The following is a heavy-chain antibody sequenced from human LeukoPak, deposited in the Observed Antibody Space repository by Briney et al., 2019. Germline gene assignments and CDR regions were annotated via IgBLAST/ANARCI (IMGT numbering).Heavy chain of an antibody. J-gene: IGHJ4*02. CDR2: INPSGGST. CDR3: ARGERWDCGGDCYEGFFDY. D-gene: IGHD2-21*02. Sequence: GASVKVSCKASGYTFTSYYMHWVRQAPGQGLEWMGIINPSGGSTSYAQKFQGRVTMTRDTSTSTVYMELSSLRSEDTAVYYCARGERWDCGGDCYEGFFDYWGQGTLVTVSS. CDR1: GYTFTSYY. V-gene: IGHV1-46*01.